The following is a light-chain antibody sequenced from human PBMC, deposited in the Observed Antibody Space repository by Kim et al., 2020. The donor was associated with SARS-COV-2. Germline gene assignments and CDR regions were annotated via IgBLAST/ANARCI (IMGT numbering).Light chain of an antibody. CDR1: NIGSKS. J-gene: IGLJ3*02. CDR3: LVWDSSSDRV. V-gene: IGLV3-21*04. Sequence: SYELTQPPSVSVAPGKTARITCGGNNIGSKSVHWYQQKPGQAPVLVIYYDNDRPSGIPERFSGSNSGNTATLPISRVEAGDEADYYCLVWDSSSDRVFGG. CDR2: YDN.